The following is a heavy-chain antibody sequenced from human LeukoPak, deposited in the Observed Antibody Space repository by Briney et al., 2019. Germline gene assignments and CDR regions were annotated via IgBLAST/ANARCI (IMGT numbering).Heavy chain of an antibody. J-gene: IGHJ4*02. D-gene: IGHD3-22*01. CDR1: GGSISSGDYC. V-gene: IGHV4-30-4*01. CDR2: IYYSGST. CDR3: ARALDYYDSSGERAYYFDY. Sequence: SQTLSLTCTVSGGSISSGDYCWSWIRQPPGKGLEWIGYIYYSGSTYYNPSLKSRVTISVDTSKNQFSLKLSSVTAADTAVYYCARALDYYDSSGERAYYFDYWGQGTLVTVSS.